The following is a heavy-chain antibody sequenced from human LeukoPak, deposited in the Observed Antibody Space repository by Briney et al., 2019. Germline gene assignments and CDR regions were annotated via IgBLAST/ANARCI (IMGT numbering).Heavy chain of an antibody. CDR2: IYSGGGT. D-gene: IGHD3-16*01. CDR1: GFTVSSNY. J-gene: IGHJ4*02. V-gene: IGHV3-66*01. Sequence: GGSLRPSCAVSGFTVSSNYMTWVRQAPGKGLEWVSVIYSGGGTYYADSVKGRFTISRDNSKNTVYLQMNSLRVEDTAVYYCARSRGTFLPHDYWGQGTLVTVSS. CDR3: ARSRGTFLPHDY.